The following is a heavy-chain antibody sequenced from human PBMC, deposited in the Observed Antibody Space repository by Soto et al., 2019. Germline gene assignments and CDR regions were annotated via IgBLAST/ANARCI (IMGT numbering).Heavy chain of an antibody. D-gene: IGHD2-15*01. CDR1: GFTFSNAW. Sequence: EVQLVESGGGPVKPGGSLRLSCAXSGFTFSNAWMNWVRQAPSKGLEWVARIKHRADGGTTDYAAPVKGRFTISRDDSRNTVFLQMDGLKVEDTAMYYCTSDRYSSRAWANDYWGQGTPVTVPT. CDR3: TSDRYSSRAWANDY. V-gene: IGHV3-15*07. CDR2: IKHRADGGTT. J-gene: IGHJ4*02.